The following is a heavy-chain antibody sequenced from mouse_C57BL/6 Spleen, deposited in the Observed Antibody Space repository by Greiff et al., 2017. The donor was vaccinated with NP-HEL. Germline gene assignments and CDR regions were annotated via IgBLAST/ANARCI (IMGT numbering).Heavy chain of an antibody. CDR2: ISYDGSN. J-gene: IGHJ2*01. CDR1: GYSITSGYY. D-gene: IGHD2-4*01. CDR3: AREGDYDYDEGYFDY. V-gene: IGHV3-6*01. Sequence: EVKLEESGPGLVKPSQSLSLTCSVTGYSITSGYYWNWIRQFPGNKLEWMGYISYDGSNNYNPSLKNRITITRDTSKNQFFLKLNSLTTEDTATYYCAREGDYDYDEGYFDYWGQGTTLTVSS.